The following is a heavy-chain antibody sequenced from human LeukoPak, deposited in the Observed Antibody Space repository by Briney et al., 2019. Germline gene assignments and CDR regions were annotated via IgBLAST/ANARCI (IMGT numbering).Heavy chain of an antibody. CDR1: GYTFTSYA. CDR3: ARLIAVAGSPRAFDI. CDR2: ISGHNDDT. V-gene: IGHV1-18*01. Sequence: ASVKVSCKASGYTFTSYAISWVRQAPGQGLEWMGWISGHNDDTNYAQRLQGRVTMTTDTPTSTAYMELRSLRSDDTAAYYCARLIAVAGSPRAFDIWGQGTMVTVSS. J-gene: IGHJ3*02. D-gene: IGHD6-19*01.